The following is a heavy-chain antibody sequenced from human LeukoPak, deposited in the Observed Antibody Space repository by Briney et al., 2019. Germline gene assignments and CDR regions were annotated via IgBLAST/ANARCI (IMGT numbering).Heavy chain of an antibody. V-gene: IGHV4-59*01. CDR1: GGSISSYY. J-gene: IGHJ6*02. D-gene: IGHD2-21*01. Sequence: PSETLSLTCTVSGGSISSYYWSRIRQPPGKGLEWIGYIYYSGSTNYNPSLKSRVTISVDTSKNQFSLKLSSVTAADTAVYYCARSLWGPDVWGQGTTVTVSS. CDR3: ARSLWGPDV. CDR2: IYYSGST.